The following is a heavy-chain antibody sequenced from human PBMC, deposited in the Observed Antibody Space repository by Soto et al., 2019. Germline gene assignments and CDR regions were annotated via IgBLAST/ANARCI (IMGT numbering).Heavy chain of an antibody. V-gene: IGHV4-61*01. D-gene: IGHD4-17*01. CDR1: GGSVSSGSYY. CDR2: IYYSGST. Sequence: TLSLTCTVSGGSVSSGSYYWSWIRQPPGKGLEWIGYIYYSGSTNYNPSLKSRVTISVDTSKNQFSLKLSSVTAADTAVYYCARDRKTTVVTPYYYYGMDVWGQGTTVTVSS. J-gene: IGHJ6*02. CDR3: ARDRKTTVVTPYYYYGMDV.